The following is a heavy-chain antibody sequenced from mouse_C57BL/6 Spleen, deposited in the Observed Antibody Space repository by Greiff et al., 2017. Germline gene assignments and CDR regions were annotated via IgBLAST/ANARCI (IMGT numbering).Heavy chain of an antibody. CDR3: TVSKRGYFDY. CDR1: GFNIKDYY. Sequence: VQLQQSGAELVRPGASVKLSCTASGFNIKDYYMHWVKQRPEQGLEWIGRIDPEDGDTEYAPKFQGKATMTADTSSNTAYLQLSSLTAEDTAVYYCTVSKRGYFDYWGQGTTLTVSS. CDR2: IDPEDGDT. V-gene: IGHV14-1*01. J-gene: IGHJ2*01. D-gene: IGHD2-5*01.